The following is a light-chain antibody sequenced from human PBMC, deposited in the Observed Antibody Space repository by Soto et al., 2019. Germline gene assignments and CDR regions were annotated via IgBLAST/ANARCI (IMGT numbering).Light chain of an antibody. CDR1: QSVDNN. CDR3: QQYNNWPGT. CDR2: GAS. Sequence: ETVLTQSPATLSVSPGERATLSCRASQSVDNNLAWYQQKPGQAPRLLIYGASTRATGIPARFSGSGSGTDFTLTISSLQSEDFAVYFCQQYNNWPGTFGQGTKVDIK. V-gene: IGKV3-15*01. J-gene: IGKJ1*01.